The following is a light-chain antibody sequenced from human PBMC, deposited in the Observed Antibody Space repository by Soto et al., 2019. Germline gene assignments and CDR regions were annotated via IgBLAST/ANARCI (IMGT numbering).Light chain of an antibody. J-gene: IGLJ2*01. CDR2: EGS. CDR1: SSDVGSYNL. CDR3: CSYAGSSTLV. Sequence: QSVLTQPASVSGSPGQSITISCTGTSSDVGSYNLVSWYQQHPGKAPKLMIYEGSKRPSGVSNHFSGSKSGNTASLTISGLQAEDEADYYCCSYAGSSTLVFGGGTQLTVL. V-gene: IGLV2-23*01.